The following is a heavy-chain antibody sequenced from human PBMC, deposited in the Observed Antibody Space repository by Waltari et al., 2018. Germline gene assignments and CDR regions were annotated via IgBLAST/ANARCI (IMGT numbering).Heavy chain of an antibody. CDR1: GGSFSGYY. J-gene: IGHJ6*02. Sequence: QVQLQQWGAGLLKPSETLSLTCAVYGGSFSGYYWSWIRQPPGKGLEWIGEINHSGSTNYNPSLKSRVTISVDTSKNQFALKLSSVTAADTAVYYCARGYSGSLLWSRSPAYYYGMDVWGQGTTVTVSS. V-gene: IGHV4-34*01. CDR2: INHSGST. CDR3: ARGYSGSLLWSRSPAYYYGMDV. D-gene: IGHD3-10*01.